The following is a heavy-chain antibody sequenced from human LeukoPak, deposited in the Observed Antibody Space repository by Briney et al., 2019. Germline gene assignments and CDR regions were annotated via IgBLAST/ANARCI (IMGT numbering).Heavy chain of an antibody. Sequence: GGSLRLSCAASGFTFSSYSMNWVRQAPGKGLEWVSSISSSSSYIYYADSVKGRFTISRDNSKNTLYLQMNSLRAEDTAVYYCAKGGHADYGDYSHLWYFDLWGRGTLVTVSS. CDR1: GFTFSSYS. CDR3: AKGGHADYGDYSHLWYFDL. CDR2: ISSSSSYI. J-gene: IGHJ2*01. V-gene: IGHV3-21*01. D-gene: IGHD4-17*01.